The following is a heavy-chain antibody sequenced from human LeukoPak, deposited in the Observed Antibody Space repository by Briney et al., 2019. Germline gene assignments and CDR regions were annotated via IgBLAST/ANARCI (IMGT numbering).Heavy chain of an antibody. Sequence: GGSLRLSCAASGSPFSNSWMSWVRQAPGKGLEWVANIKEDGSEKSYVDSVKGRFTISRDNTKNSLYLQMNSLRVDDTAIYYCARGPYWGRGTLVTVSS. CDR3: ARGPY. V-gene: IGHV3-7*04. CDR2: IKEDGSEK. J-gene: IGHJ4*02. CDR1: GSPFSNSW.